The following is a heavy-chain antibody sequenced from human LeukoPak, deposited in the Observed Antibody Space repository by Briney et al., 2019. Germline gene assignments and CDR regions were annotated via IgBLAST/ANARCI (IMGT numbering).Heavy chain of an antibody. CDR2: INPNSGGT. Sequence: ASVKVSCKASGYTFTGYYMHWVRQAPGQGLEWMGWINPNSGGTNYAQKFQGRVTITRDTSISTAYMELSSLRSEDMAVYYCARNGGSSGWYDFDYWGQGTLVTVSS. CDR1: GYTFTGYY. D-gene: IGHD6-19*01. J-gene: IGHJ4*02. V-gene: IGHV1-2*02. CDR3: ARNGGSSGWYDFDY.